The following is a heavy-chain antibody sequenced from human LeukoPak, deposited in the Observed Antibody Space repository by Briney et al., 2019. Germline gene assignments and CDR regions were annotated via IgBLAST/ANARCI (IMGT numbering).Heavy chain of an antibody. Sequence: SETLSLTCTVSGGSISSYYWSWIRQPPGKGLEWIGYIYYSGSTNYNPSLKSRVTISVDTSKNQFSLKLSSVTAADTAVYYCARMDIVVVPAAFYFDYWGQGTLVTVSS. D-gene: IGHD2-2*03. CDR2: IYYSGST. CDR1: GGSISSYY. CDR3: ARMDIVVVPAAFYFDY. J-gene: IGHJ4*02. V-gene: IGHV4-59*01.